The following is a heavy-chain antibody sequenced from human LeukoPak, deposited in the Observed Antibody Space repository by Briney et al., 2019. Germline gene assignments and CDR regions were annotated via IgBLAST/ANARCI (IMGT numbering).Heavy chain of an antibody. CDR1: GYSISSGYY. Sequence: SETLSLTCAVSGYSISSGYYWGWIRQPPGKGLEWIGSIYHSGSTHYNPSLKSRVTISVDTSKNQFSLKLSSVTAADTAVYYCARIAAAATYDAFDIWGQGTMVTVSS. CDR2: IYHSGST. D-gene: IGHD6-13*01. CDR3: ARIAAAATYDAFDI. J-gene: IGHJ3*02. V-gene: IGHV4-38-2*01.